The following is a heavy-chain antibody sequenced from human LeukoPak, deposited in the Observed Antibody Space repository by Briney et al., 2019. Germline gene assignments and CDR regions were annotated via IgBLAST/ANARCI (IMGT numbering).Heavy chain of an antibody. CDR1: GGSISTYY. V-gene: IGHV4-59*08. CDR2: INYSGNT. D-gene: IGHD2-21*02. J-gene: IGHJ3*02. CDR3: ARQGGDWLFNI. Sequence: SETLSLTCTVSGGSISTYYWSWIRQPPGKGLEWIGYINYSGNTNYNPSLKSRVFISVDTSKNQFSLKLSSVTATDTAFYYGARQGGDWLFNIWGKGKVVPASS.